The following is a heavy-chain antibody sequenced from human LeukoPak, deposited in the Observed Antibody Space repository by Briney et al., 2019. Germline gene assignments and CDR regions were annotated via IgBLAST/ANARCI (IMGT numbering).Heavy chain of an antibody. Sequence: PGGSLRLSCAASGFTVSRNYMSWVRQTPGKGLEWVSVIYSGGSTNYADSVKGRFTISGDNSKNTLYLQMNSLRAEDTAVYYCAREGGARYYFDYWGQGTLVTVSS. D-gene: IGHD3-16*01. J-gene: IGHJ4*02. CDR2: IYSGGST. CDR3: AREGGARYYFDY. CDR1: GFTVSRNY. V-gene: IGHV3-66*01.